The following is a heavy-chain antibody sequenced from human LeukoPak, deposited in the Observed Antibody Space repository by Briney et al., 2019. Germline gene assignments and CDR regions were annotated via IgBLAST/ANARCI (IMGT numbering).Heavy chain of an antibody. Sequence: SETLSLTCTVSGGSISSSSYYWGWIRQPPGKGLEWIGSIYYSGSTYYNPSLKSRVTISVDTSKNQFSLKLSSVTAADTAVYYCARATSYGSGSSLEYYFDYWGQGTLVTVSS. J-gene: IGHJ4*02. CDR3: ARATSYGSGSSLEYYFDY. CDR1: GGSISSSSYY. D-gene: IGHD3-10*01. V-gene: IGHV4-39*07. CDR2: IYYSGST.